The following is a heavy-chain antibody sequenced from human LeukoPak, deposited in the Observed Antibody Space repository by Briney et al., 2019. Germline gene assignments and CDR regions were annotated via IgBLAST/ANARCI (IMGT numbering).Heavy chain of an antibody. J-gene: IGHJ3*02. Sequence: SETLSLTCTVSGDSISSSSYYWGWIRQPPGKVLEWIANIYYSGSTYYNPSLKSRVTISLDTSKDQFSLKLSSVTAADTAVYYCAVVVPAARFDIWGQGTMVTVSS. CDR3: AVVVPAARFDI. CDR1: GDSISSSSYY. D-gene: IGHD2-2*01. V-gene: IGHV4-39*07. CDR2: IYYSGST.